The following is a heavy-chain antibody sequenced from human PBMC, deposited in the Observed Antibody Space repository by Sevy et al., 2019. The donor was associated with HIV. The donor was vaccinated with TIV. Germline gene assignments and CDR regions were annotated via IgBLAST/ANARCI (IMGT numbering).Heavy chain of an antibody. Sequence: ASVKVSCKASGGTFSSYGISWVRQAPGQGLEWMGGIIPILGTVNYAQKFQGRVTITADESMKPAYMVLSSLRSEDTAVYCCARGGGNGWYYFDYWGQETLVTVSS. J-gene: IGHJ4*02. V-gene: IGHV1-69*13. CDR3: ARGGGNGWYYFDY. CDR2: IIPILGTV. CDR1: GGTFSSYG. D-gene: IGHD6-19*01.